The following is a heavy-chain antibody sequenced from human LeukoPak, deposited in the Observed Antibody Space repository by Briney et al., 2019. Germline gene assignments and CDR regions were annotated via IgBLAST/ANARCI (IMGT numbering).Heavy chain of an antibody. Sequence: LSGGSLRLSCAASGFTFSSYSMNWVRQAPGKGLEWVSAISGSGGSTYYADSVKGRFTISRDNSKNTLYLQMDSLRAEDTAVYYCAKDTGELLSDYWGQGTLVTVSS. CDR3: AKDTGELLSDY. CDR2: ISGSGGST. V-gene: IGHV3-23*01. CDR1: GFTFSSYS. J-gene: IGHJ4*02. D-gene: IGHD3-10*01.